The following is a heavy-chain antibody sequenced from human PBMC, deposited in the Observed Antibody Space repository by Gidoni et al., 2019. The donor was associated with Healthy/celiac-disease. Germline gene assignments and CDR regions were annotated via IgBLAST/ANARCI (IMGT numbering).Heavy chain of an antibody. J-gene: IGHJ4*02. Sequence: CIGSIYYSGSTYYNPSLQSRVTISVDTSKNQWSLNLSSVTAADTAVYDCARHVFDSGSYRGIFDYWGQGTLVTVSS. CDR3: ARHVFDSGSYRGIFDY. CDR2: IYYSGST. V-gene: IGHV4-39*01. D-gene: IGHD1-26*01.